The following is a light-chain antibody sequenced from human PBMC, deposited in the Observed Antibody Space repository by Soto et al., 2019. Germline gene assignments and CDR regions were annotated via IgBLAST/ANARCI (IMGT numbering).Light chain of an antibody. J-gene: IGKJ1*01. V-gene: IGKV3-15*01. Sequence: EIVMTQSPATLSVSPGERATLSCRASQSVSSNLAWYQQKPGQAPRLLIYGASTRATGIPARFSGSGSGTEFTLTISSLQSEDFAVYYCQQYNNWPLWTFGQGTEVDIK. CDR2: GAS. CDR1: QSVSSN. CDR3: QQYNNWPLWT.